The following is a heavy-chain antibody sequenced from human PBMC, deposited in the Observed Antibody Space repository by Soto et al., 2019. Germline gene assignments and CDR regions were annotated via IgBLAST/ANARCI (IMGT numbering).Heavy chain of an antibody. CDR2: IWYDGSNK. V-gene: IGHV3-33*01. D-gene: IGHD3-10*01. J-gene: IGHJ6*02. Sequence: PGGSLRLSCAASGFTFSSYGMHWVRQAPGKGLEWVAVIWYDGSNKYYADSVKGRFTISRDNSKNTLYLQMNSLRAEDTAVYYCARPLAGVIISRLYGMDVWGQGTTVTVSS. CDR1: GFTFSSYG. CDR3: ARPLAGVIISRLYGMDV.